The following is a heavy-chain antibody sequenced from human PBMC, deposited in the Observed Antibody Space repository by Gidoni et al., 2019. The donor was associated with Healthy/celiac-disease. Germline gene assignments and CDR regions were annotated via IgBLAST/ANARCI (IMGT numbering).Heavy chain of an antibody. CDR2: IIPIFGTA. D-gene: IGHD5-18*01. Sequence: QVQLVQSGAEVTKPGSSVKVSCKASGGTFSSYAISWVRQAPGQGLEWMGGIIPIFGTANYAQKCQGRVTITADKSTSTAYMELSSLRSEDTAVYYCAKDTAMATDYYYMDVWGKGTTVTVSS. CDR3: AKDTAMATDYYYMDV. V-gene: IGHV1-69*06. CDR1: GGTFSSYA. J-gene: IGHJ6*03.